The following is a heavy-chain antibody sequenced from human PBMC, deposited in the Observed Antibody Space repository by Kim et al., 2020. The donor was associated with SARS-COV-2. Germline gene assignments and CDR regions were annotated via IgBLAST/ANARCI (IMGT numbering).Heavy chain of an antibody. J-gene: IGHJ4*02. D-gene: IGHD3-10*01. CDR1: GGSFSGYY. CDR3: ARSLYYYGSGSYRMFDY. CDR2: INHSGST. Sequence: SETPSLTCAVYGGSFSGYYWSWIRQPPGKGLEWIGEINHSGSTNYNPSLKSRVTISVDTSKNQFSLKLSSVTAADTAVYYCARSLYYYGSGSYRMFDYWGQGTLVTVSS. V-gene: IGHV4-34*01.